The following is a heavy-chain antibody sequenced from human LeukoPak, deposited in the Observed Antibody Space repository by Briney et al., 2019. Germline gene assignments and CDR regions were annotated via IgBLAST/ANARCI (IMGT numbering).Heavy chain of an antibody. CDR3: ARAGSSLDYDILTGYYYYFDY. D-gene: IGHD3-9*01. CDR1: GFTFSSYS. CDR2: ISSSSSYI. V-gene: IGHV3-21*01. Sequence: PGGSLRLSCAASGFTFSSYSMNWVHQAPGKGLEWVSSISSSSSYIYYADSVKGRFTISRDNAKNSLYLQMNSLRAEDTAVYYCARAGSSLDYDILTGYYYYFDYWGQGTLVTVSS. J-gene: IGHJ4*02.